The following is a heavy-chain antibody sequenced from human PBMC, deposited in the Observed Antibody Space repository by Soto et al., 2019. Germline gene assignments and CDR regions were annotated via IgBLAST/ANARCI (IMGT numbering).Heavy chain of an antibody. CDR1: GFTFSTYS. CDR3: ARYMYFYDGSFPMESDYYYYVMDV. J-gene: IGHJ6*02. Sequence: GRSLRLSCAASGFTFSTYSMNWVRQAPGKGLEWVSYISSSSSTIFYTDSVKGRFTVSRDNAKNSLYLQMNSLRAEDTAVYYCARYMYFYDGSFPMESDYYYYVMDVWGRGTTVTVSS. CDR2: ISSSSSTI. V-gene: IGHV3-48*01. D-gene: IGHD3-22*01.